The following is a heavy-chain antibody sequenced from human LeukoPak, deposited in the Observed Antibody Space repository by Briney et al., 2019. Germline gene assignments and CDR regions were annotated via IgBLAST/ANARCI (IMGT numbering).Heavy chain of an antibody. CDR3: ARVPDTAMVFDY. V-gene: IGHV4-39*01. D-gene: IGHD5-18*01. Sequence: SETLSLTCTVSGGSISSSSYYWGWIRQPPGKGLEWIGSIYYSGSTYYNPSLKSRVTISVDTSKNQSSLKLSSVTAADTAVYYCARVPDTAMVFDYWGQGTLVTVSS. J-gene: IGHJ4*02. CDR1: GGSISSSSYY. CDR2: IYYSGST.